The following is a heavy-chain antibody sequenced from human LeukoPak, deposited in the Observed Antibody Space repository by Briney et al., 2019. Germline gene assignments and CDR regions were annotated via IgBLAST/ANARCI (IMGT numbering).Heavy chain of an antibody. CDR3: ARDGPGSPADVDAFDI. Sequence: GGSLRLSCAASGFTFSSYAMSWVRQAPGKGLEWVSAISGSGGSTYYADSVKGRFTISRDNSKNTLYLQMNSLRAEDTAVYYCARDGPGSPADVDAFDIWGQGTMVTVSS. CDR2: ISGSGGST. V-gene: IGHV3-23*01. J-gene: IGHJ3*02. CDR1: GFTFSSYA. D-gene: IGHD6-13*01.